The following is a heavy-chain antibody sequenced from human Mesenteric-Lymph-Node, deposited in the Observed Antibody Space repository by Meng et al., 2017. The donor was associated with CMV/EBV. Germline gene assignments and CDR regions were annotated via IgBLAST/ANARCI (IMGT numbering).Heavy chain of an antibody. CDR2: IYYSGRT. J-gene: IGHJ5*02. V-gene: IGHV4-30-4*08. D-gene: IGHD3-22*01. CDR1: GSISSGDDY. Sequence: GSISSGDDYWSWIRQPAGKGLEWIGYIYYSGRTYYNPSLKSQVTISVDTSKNQFSLKLSSVTAADTAVYYCARGDSSGYYRWSWFDPWGQGTLVTVSS. CDR3: ARGDSSGYYRWSWFDP.